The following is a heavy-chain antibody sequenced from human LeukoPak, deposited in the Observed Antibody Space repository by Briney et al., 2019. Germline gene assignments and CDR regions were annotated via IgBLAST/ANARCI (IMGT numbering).Heavy chain of an antibody. V-gene: IGHV3-23*01. CDR1: GFTVSSNS. CDR3: AKREATYYAFDI. J-gene: IGHJ3*02. D-gene: IGHD5-12*01. CDR2: ISGSGGST. Sequence: GGSLRLSCTVSGFTVSSNSMSWVRQAPGKGLEWVSAISGSGGSTYYADSVKGRFTISRDNSKNTLYLQMNSLRAEDTAVYYCAKREATYYAFDIWGQGTMVTVSS.